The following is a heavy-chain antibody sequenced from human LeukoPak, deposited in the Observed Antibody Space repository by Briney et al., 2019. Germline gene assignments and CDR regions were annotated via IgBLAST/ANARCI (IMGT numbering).Heavy chain of an antibody. Sequence: ASVKVSCKASGYTFTGYYMHWVRQAPGQGLEWMGWINPNSGGTNYAQKFQGRVTMTRDTSISTAYMELSRLRSDDTAVYYCARDRADWDGMDVWSQGTTVTVSS. CDR3: ARDRADWDGMDV. J-gene: IGHJ6*02. D-gene: IGHD2-21*01. V-gene: IGHV1-2*02. CDR1: GYTFTGYY. CDR2: INPNSGGT.